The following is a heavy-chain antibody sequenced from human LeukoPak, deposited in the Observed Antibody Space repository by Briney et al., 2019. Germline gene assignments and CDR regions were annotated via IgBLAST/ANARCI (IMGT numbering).Heavy chain of an antibody. D-gene: IGHD1-20*01. V-gene: IGHV1-2*02. CDR3: ARDPPYVTGSGYYMDV. J-gene: IGHJ6*03. CDR1: GYTFTGYY. Sequence: ASVKVSCNASGYTFTGYYMHWVRQAPGQGLEWMGWINPNSGGTNYAQKFQGRVTMTRDTSISTAYMELSRLRSDDTAVYYCARDPPYVTGSGYYMDVWGKGTTVTVSS. CDR2: INPNSGGT.